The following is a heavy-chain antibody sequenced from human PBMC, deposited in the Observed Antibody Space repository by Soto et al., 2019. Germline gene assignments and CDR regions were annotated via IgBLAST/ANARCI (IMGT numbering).Heavy chain of an antibody. CDR2: IYPGDSDT. CDR3: ARHRGSSGDPYYYYGMDV. J-gene: IGHJ6*02. Sequence: PGESLKISCKGSGYSFTSYWIGWVRQMPGKGLEWMGIIYPGDSDTRYSPSFQGQVTISADKSISTAYLQWNSLKASDTAMYYCARHRGSSGDPYYYYGMDVWGQGTTVTVSS. D-gene: IGHD6-6*01. CDR1: GYSFTSYW. V-gene: IGHV5-51*01.